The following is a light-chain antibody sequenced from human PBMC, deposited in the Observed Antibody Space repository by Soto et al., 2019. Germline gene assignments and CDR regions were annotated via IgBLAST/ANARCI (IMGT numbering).Light chain of an antibody. CDR3: QQYNSYSPWT. Sequence: DIQMTQSPSTLSASVGDRVTITCRASQSISSWLAWYQQKPGKAPKLLIYDASSLKSGVPSRFSGSVSGTEFTLTISSLQPDDFATYFCQQYNSYSPWTFGQGTKVEIK. CDR1: QSISSW. J-gene: IGKJ1*01. CDR2: DAS. V-gene: IGKV1-5*01.